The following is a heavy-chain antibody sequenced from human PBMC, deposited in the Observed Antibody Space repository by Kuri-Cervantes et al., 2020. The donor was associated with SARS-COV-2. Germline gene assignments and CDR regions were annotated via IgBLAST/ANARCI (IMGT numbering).Heavy chain of an antibody. CDR2: IIPIFGTA. Sequence: SVKVSCKASGGTFSSYAINWVRQAPGQGLEWMGGIIPIFGTANYAQKFQGRVTITADESTSTAYMELSSLRSEDTAVYYCARDLGYCSGGSCYGYGFDPWGQGTLVTVSS. V-gene: IGHV1-69*13. J-gene: IGHJ5*02. CDR3: ARDLGYCSGGSCYGYGFDP. D-gene: IGHD2-15*01. CDR1: GGTFSSYA.